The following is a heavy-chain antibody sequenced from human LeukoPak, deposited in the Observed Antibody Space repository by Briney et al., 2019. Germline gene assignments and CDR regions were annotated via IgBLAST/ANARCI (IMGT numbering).Heavy chain of an antibody. CDR3: ARDSTVPDYFDY. J-gene: IGHJ4*02. Sequence: SETLSLTCAVYGGSFSGYYWSWIRQPPGKGLEWIGEINHSGGTNYNPSLKSRVTISVDTSKNQFSLKLSSVTAADTAVYYCARDSTVPDYFDYWGQGTLVTVSS. D-gene: IGHD4-17*01. V-gene: IGHV4-34*01. CDR1: GGSFSGYY. CDR2: INHSGGT.